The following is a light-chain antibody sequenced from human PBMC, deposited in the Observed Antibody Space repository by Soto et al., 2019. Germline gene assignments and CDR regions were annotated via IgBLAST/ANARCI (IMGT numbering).Light chain of an antibody. V-gene: IGLV2-11*01. CDR1: SSDVGYYNY. CDR2: DVS. J-gene: IGLJ2*01. CDR3: CSYAGSYSHMV. Sequence: QSALTQPRSVSGSPGQSVTISCTGTSSDVGYYNYVSWYQQHPGKAPKLMIYDVSKWPSGVPDRFSGSKSGNTASLTISGLQAEDEADYYCCSYAGSYSHMVLGGGTKLTVL.